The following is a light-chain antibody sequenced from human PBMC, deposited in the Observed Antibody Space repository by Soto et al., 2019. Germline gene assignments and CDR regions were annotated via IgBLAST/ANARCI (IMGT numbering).Light chain of an antibody. Sequence: DIKMTQSPSSLSASVGDRVTITCLANQSISDYLNWYQQKPGKAPKFLIYASSSLQSGVPSRFRGSGSGTDFTLTISSLQPEDFATYYCQQSYSTPTITFGQGTRLEIK. CDR2: ASS. CDR1: QSISDY. CDR3: QQSYSTPTIT. J-gene: IGKJ5*01. V-gene: IGKV1-39*01.